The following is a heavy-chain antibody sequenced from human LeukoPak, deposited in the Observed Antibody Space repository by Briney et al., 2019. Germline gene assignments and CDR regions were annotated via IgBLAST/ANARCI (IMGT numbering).Heavy chain of an antibody. CDR1: GFTVSSNS. CDR2: IYSGGNT. J-gene: IGHJ4*02. CDR3: ARERGSKSYLFQCFDY. D-gene: IGHD3-16*01. Sequence: PGGSLRLSCTVSGFTVSSNSMSWVRQAPGKGLEWVSFIYSGGNTHYSDSVKGRFTISRDNSKNTLYLEMNSLRAEDTAVYYCARERGSKSYLFQCFDYWGQGTLVTVSS. V-gene: IGHV3-53*01.